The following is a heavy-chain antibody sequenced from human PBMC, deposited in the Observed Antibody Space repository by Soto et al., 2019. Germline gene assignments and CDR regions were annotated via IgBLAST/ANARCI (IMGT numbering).Heavy chain of an antibody. CDR3: VTLTPPNDIVVVVAATDAFDI. V-gene: IGHV3-11*01. J-gene: IGHJ3*02. CDR1: GFTFSDYY. Sequence: GGSLRLSCAASGFTFSDYYMSWIRQAPGKGLEWVSYISSSGSTIYYADSVKGRFTISRDNAKNSLYLQMNSLRAEDTAVYYCVTLTPPNDIVVVVAATDAFDIWGQGTMVTVSS. D-gene: IGHD2-15*01. CDR2: ISSSGSTI.